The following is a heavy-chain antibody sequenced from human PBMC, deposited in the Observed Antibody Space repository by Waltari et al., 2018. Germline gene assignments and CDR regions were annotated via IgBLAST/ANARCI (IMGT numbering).Heavy chain of an antibody. D-gene: IGHD2-15*01. V-gene: IGHV4-59*01. CDR2: IYYSGST. J-gene: IGHJ4*02. CDR3: ARSGGGSPEVYFDY. Sequence: QVQLQESGPGLVKPSETLSLTCPVSGGSISSYYWSWIRQPPGKGLEWIGYIYYSGSTNYNPSLKSRVTISVDTSKNQFSLKLSSVTAADTAVYYCARSGGGSPEVYFDYWGQGTLVTVSS. CDR1: GGSISSYY.